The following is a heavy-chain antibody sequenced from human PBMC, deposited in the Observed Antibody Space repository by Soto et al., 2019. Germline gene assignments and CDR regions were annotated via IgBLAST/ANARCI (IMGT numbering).Heavy chain of an antibody. CDR1: GYTFTGYY. CDR3: ARAYCSGGSCREYYGMDV. D-gene: IGHD2-15*01. CDR2: INPNSGGT. V-gene: IGHV1-2*02. Sequence: ASVKVSCKASGYTFTGYYMHWVRQAPGQGLEWMGWINPNSGGTNYAQKFQGRVTMTRDTSISTAYMELSRLRSDDTAVYYCARAYCSGGSCREYYGMDVWGQGTTVTVSS. J-gene: IGHJ6*02.